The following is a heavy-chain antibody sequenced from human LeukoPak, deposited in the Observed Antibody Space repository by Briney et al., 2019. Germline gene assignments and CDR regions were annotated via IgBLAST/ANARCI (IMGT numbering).Heavy chain of an antibody. V-gene: IGHV3-21*01. Sequence: GGSLRLSCAASGFTFSSYSMNWVRQAPGKGLEWVSSISSSSSYIYYADSVKGRFTISRDNAKSSLYLQMNSLRAEDTAVYYCARGDSYGYSFDYWGQGTLVTGSS. J-gene: IGHJ4*02. CDR1: GFTFSSYS. D-gene: IGHD5-18*01. CDR2: ISSSSSYI. CDR3: ARGDSYGYSFDY.